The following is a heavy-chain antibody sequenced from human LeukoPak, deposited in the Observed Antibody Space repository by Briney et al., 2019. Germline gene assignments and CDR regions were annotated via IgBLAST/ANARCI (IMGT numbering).Heavy chain of an antibody. V-gene: IGHV5-51*01. D-gene: IGHD1-26*01. J-gene: IGHJ5*02. Sequence: PGESLKISCKGSGYSFTSYWIVWVRQLPGKGLEWMGIIYPGDSDTRYSPSFQGQVTLSADKSISTAYLQWSSLKASDTAMYHCARLVSGVGNWFDPWGQGTLVTVSS. CDR1: GYSFTSYW. CDR2: IYPGDSDT. CDR3: ARLVSGVGNWFDP.